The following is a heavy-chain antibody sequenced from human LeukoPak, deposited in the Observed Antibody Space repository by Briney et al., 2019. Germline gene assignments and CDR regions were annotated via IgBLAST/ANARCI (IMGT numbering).Heavy chain of an antibody. CDR3: ARGGGSSWYGVNGWFDP. Sequence: PSETLSLTCTVSGYSISSGYYWGWIRQPPGKGLEWIGSIYHSGSTYYNPSLKSRVTISVDTSKNQFSLKLSSVAAADTAVYYCARGGGSSWYGVNGWFDPWGQGTLVTVSS. D-gene: IGHD6-13*01. V-gene: IGHV4-38-2*02. CDR2: IYHSGST. CDR1: GYSISSGYY. J-gene: IGHJ5*02.